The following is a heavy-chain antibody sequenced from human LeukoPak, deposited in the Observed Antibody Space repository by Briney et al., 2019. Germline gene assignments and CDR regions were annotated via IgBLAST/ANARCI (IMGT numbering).Heavy chain of an antibody. J-gene: IGHJ4*02. CDR2: ISYDGSNK. CDR1: GFTFSSYG. D-gene: IGHD6-19*01. V-gene: IGHV3-30*18. CDR3: AKDRESSGWNRGYFDY. Sequence: GGSLRLSCAASGFTFSSYGMHWVRQAPGKGLEWVAVISYDGSNKYYADSVKGRFTISRDNSKNTLYLQMNSLRAEDTAVYYCAKDRESSGWNRGYFDYWGQGTLVTVSS.